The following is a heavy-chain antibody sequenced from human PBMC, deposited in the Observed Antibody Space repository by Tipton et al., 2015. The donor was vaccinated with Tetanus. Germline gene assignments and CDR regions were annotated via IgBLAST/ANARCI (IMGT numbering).Heavy chain of an antibody. J-gene: IGHJ6*02. CDR1: GYTFTGYY. V-gene: IGHV1-2*02. D-gene: IGHD3-22*01. CDR2: IDPNSGGT. CDR3: ARDRGDYIYSGMDV. Sequence: QVQLVQSGAEMKKPGASVKVSCKASGYTFTGYYIYWVRQAPGQGLEWMGWIDPNSGGTVYAQKFQGRVTMTRDTSISTAYMELRSLRADDTAVYYCARDRGDYIYSGMDVWGPGTTVTVS.